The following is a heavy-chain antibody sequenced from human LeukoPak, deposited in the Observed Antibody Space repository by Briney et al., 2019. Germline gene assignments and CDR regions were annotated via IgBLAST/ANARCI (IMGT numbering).Heavy chain of an antibody. CDR3: AREEARDSSGYYTSGY. D-gene: IGHD3-22*01. CDR1: GYNFATYW. Sequence: GESLKISCKGSGYNFATYWIGWVRQMPGKGLEWMGVTYPGDSDTRYSPSFQGQVTISADKSISTAYLQWSSLKASDSAMYYCAREEARDSSGYYTSGYWGQGTLVAVSS. CDR2: TYPGDSDT. V-gene: IGHV5-51*01. J-gene: IGHJ4*02.